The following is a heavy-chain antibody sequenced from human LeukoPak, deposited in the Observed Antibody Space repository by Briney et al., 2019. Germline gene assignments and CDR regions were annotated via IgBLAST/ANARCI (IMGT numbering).Heavy chain of an antibody. CDR2: IRYDGSNK. Sequence: PGGSLRLSCAASGFTFSSYGMHWVRQAPGKGLEWVAFIRYDGSNKYYADSVKGRFTISRDNSKNTLYLQMNSLRAEDTAVYYCAKDPPGPYDFWSGYTMGLLDYWGQGTLVTVSS. CDR3: AKDPPGPYDFWSGYTMGLLDY. J-gene: IGHJ4*02. CDR1: GFTFSSYG. D-gene: IGHD3-3*01. V-gene: IGHV3-30*02.